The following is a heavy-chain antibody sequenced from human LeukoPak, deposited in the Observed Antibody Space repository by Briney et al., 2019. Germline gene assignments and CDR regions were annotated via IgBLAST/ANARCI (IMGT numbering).Heavy chain of an antibody. CDR3: ARELTNNWFDP. J-gene: IGHJ5*02. CDR1: GGTFNSYA. CDR2: IIPIFGTA. V-gene: IGHV1-69*05. Sequence: ASVKVSCKASGGTFNSYAISCVREAPGQGLEWMGGIIPIFGTANYAQKFQGRVTITTDESTSTAYMELSSLRSEDTAVYYCARELTNNWFDPWGQGTLVTVSS. D-gene: IGHD1-14*01.